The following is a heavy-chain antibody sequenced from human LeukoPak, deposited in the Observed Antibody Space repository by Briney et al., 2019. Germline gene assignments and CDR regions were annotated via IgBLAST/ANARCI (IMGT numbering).Heavy chain of an antibody. Sequence: SETLSLTCTVSGGSISSGGYYWSWIRQHPGKGLEWIVYIYYSGSTYYNPSLKSRVTMLIDTSKNQFSLKLSSVTAADTAMYYCARVEYQLLGRYYYYGLDVWGQGTTVTVSS. V-gene: IGHV4-31*03. D-gene: IGHD2-2*01. CDR1: GGSISSGGYY. CDR3: ARVEYQLLGRYYYYGLDV. J-gene: IGHJ6*02. CDR2: IYYSGST.